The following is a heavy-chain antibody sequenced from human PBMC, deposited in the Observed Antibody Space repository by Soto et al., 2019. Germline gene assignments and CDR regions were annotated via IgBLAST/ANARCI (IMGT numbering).Heavy chain of an antibody. CDR2: ISGSGGST. V-gene: IGHV3-23*01. D-gene: IGHD2-21*02. CDR1: GFTFSSYA. CDR3: AKDKVPVVVTAPFDY. Sequence: GGSLRLSCAASGFTFSSYAMSWVRQAPGKGLEWVSAISGSGGSTYYADSVKGRSTISRDNSKNTLYLQMNSLRAEDTAVYYCAKDKVPVVVTAPFDYWGQGTLVTVSS. J-gene: IGHJ4*02.